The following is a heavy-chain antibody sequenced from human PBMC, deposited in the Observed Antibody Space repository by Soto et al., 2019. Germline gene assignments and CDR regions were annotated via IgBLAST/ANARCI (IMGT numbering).Heavy chain of an antibody. CDR2: IYHSGST. D-gene: IGHD2-15*01. J-gene: IGHJ6*02. CDR1: GGSISSGGYS. V-gene: IGHV4-30-2*01. CDR3: ASRLTVVGGMDV. Sequence: SETLSLTCAVSGGSISSGGYSWSWIRQPPGKGLEWIGYIYHSGSTYYNPSLKSRVTISVDRSKNQFSLKLSSVTAADTAVYYCASRLTVVGGMDVWGQGTTVTVSS.